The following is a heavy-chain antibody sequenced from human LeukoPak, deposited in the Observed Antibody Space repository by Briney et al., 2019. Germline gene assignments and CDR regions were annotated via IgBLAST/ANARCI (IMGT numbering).Heavy chain of an antibody. D-gene: IGHD3-22*01. J-gene: IGHJ1*01. CDR2: IYYSGST. CDR3: ARYYYDSSGYYYGEYFQH. CDR1: GGSISSYY. V-gene: IGHV4-59*01. Sequence: SETLSLTCTVSGGSISSYYWSWIRQPPGKGLEWIGYIYYSGSTNYNPSLKSRVTISVDTSKNQSSLKLSSVTAADTAVYYCARYYYDSSGYYYGEYFQHWGQGTLVTVSS.